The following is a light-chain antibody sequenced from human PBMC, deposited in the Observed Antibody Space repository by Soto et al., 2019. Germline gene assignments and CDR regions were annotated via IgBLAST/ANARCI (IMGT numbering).Light chain of an antibody. CDR2: GAS. Sequence: EIVMTQSPATLSVSPGERDTLSCRASQSVSSNLAWYQQKPGQAPSLLIYGASARATGIPARFSGSGSGTEFTLTISNLQSEDFAVYYCQHYNNWPFTFGQGTKVDIK. CDR3: QHYNNWPFT. V-gene: IGKV3-15*01. J-gene: IGKJ2*01. CDR1: QSVSSN.